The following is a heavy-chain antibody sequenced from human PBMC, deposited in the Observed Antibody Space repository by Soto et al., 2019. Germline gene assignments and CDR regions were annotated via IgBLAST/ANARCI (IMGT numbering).Heavy chain of an antibody. CDR1: GFTFSSYA. CDR2: ISGSGGST. CDR3: AKDLSYIVATILDY. D-gene: IGHD5-12*01. Sequence: EVQLLESGGGLVQPGGSLRLSCAASGFTFSSYAMSWVRQAPGKGLEWVSAISGSGGSTYYADSVKGRFPISRDNSKNTLYLQMNSLRAEDTAVYYCAKDLSYIVATILDYWGQGTLVTVSS. J-gene: IGHJ4*02. V-gene: IGHV3-23*01.